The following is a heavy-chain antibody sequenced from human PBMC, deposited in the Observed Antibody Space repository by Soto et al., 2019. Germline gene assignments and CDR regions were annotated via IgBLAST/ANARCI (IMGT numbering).Heavy chain of an antibody. CDR2: IYYSGST. CDR3: ARAVIPITIFGVVIPEDENWFDP. Sequence: PSETLSLTCTVSGGSISSGGYYWSWIRQHPGKGLEWIGYIYYSGSTYYNPSLKSRVTISVDTSKNQFSLKLSSVTAADTAVYYCARAVIPITIFGVVIPEDENWFDPWGQGTLVTVSS. CDR1: GGSISSGGYY. V-gene: IGHV4-31*03. D-gene: IGHD3-3*01. J-gene: IGHJ5*02.